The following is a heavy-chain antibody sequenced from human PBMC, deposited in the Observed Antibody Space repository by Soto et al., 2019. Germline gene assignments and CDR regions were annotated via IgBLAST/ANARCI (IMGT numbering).Heavy chain of an antibody. J-gene: IGHJ3*02. CDR3: PRTYGFDAFDI. Sequence: QVQLQESGPGLVKPSKTLSLTCTVSGGSIRSYYWSWIRQPPGKGLEWIGYIYYSGSTNYNPSLKSRVTISVDTSKNQFPLKLSSVTAADTAVYYCPRTYGFDAFDIWGQGTMVTVSS. CDR2: IYYSGST. CDR1: GGSIRSYY. V-gene: IGHV4-59*01. D-gene: IGHD4-17*01.